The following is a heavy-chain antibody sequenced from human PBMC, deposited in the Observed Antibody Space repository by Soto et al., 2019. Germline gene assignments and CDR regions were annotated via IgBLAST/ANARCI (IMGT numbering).Heavy chain of an antibody. Sequence: QVQLVQSGAEVKKPGSSVKVSCKASGGTFSSYTFNWVRQAPGQGLEWMGGIFPFFGTPNYAQKFQGRVTITADESASTAYMELSSLTSDDTAVYYCARPRSCGGDSCPFDYWGQGTLVTVSS. D-gene: IGHD2-15*01. CDR1: GGTFSSYT. J-gene: IGHJ4*02. V-gene: IGHV1-69*01. CDR2: IFPFFGTP. CDR3: ARPRSCGGDSCPFDY.